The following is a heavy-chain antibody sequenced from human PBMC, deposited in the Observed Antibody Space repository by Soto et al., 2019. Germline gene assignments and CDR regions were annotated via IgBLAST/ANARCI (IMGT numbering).Heavy chain of an antibody. CDR2: IYYSGST. D-gene: IGHD6-13*01. CDR3: ARDRSLKGIAAAGTRYYYYGMDV. Sequence: QVQLQESGPGLVKPSQTLSLTCTVSGGSISSGGYYWSWIRQHPGKGLEWIGYIYYSGSTYYNPSLKSRVTISVDTSKNQFSLKLSSVTAADTAVYYCARDRSLKGIAAAGTRYYYYGMDVWGQGTTVTVSS. CDR1: GGSISSGGYY. J-gene: IGHJ6*02. V-gene: IGHV4-31*03.